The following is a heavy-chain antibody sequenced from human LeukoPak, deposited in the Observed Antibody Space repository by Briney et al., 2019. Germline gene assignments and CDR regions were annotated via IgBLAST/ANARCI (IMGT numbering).Heavy chain of an antibody. Sequence: PGGSLRLSCAASGFTFSSYAMSWVRQAPGKGLEWVSAISGSGGSTYYADPVKGRFTISRDNSKNTLYLQLNSLRAEDTAVYYCARDSTYYYDSGSSGPHYFDNWGQGTLVTVSS. D-gene: IGHD3-10*01. CDR2: ISGSGGST. CDR1: GFTFSSYA. V-gene: IGHV3-23*01. CDR3: ARDSTYYYDSGSSGPHYFDN. J-gene: IGHJ4*02.